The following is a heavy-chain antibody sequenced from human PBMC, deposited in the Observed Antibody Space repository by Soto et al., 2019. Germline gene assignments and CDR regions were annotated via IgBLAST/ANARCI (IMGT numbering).Heavy chain of an antibody. D-gene: IGHD3-3*01. J-gene: IGHJ4*02. Sequence: QVQLQESGPGLVKPSGTLSLTCAVSGGSISSSNWWSWVRQPPGKGLEWIGEIYHSGSTNYNPSLKSQVTMSVDKSQNQFSLKLNSVTAADTAVYYCAGGGSLFGVVANRGFDYWGQGTLVTVSS. CDR2: IYHSGST. V-gene: IGHV4-4*02. CDR3: AGGGSLFGVVANRGFDY. CDR1: GGSISSSNW.